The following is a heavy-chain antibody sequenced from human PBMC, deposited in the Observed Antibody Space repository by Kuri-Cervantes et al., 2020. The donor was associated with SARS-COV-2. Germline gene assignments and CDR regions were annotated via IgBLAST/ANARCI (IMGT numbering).Heavy chain of an antibody. CDR1: GFTFSSYS. J-gene: IGHJ6*02. D-gene: IGHD3-3*01. Sequence: GGSLRLSCAASGFTFSSYSMNWVRQAPGKGLEWVSYISSSSSTIYYADSVKGRFTISRDNAKNSLYLQMNSLRAEDTAVYYCARDWGIDVWGGYYTSYYYGMDVWGQGTTVTVSS. V-gene: IGHV3-48*01. CDR3: ARDWGIDVWGGYYTSYYYGMDV. CDR2: ISSSSSTI.